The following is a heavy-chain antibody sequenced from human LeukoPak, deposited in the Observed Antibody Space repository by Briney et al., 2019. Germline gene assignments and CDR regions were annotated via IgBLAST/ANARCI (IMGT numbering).Heavy chain of an antibody. CDR3: AKDWGFV. J-gene: IGHJ4*02. CDR2: ISYDGSNK. D-gene: IGHD3-16*01. V-gene: IGHV3-30*18. CDR1: GFTFSSYG. Sequence: GGSLRLSCAASGFTFSSYGMPWVRQAPGKGLEWVAVISYDGSNKYYADSVKGRFTISRDNSKNTLYLQMNSLRAEDTAVYYCAKDWGFVWGQGTLVTVSS.